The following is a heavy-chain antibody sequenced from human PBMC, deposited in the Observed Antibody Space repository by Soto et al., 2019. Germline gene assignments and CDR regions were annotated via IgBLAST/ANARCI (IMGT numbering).Heavy chain of an antibody. D-gene: IGHD1-1*01. V-gene: IGHV3-30-3*01. CDR1: GFTFSSYA. CDR2: ISYDGSNQ. Sequence: QVQLVESGGGVVQPGRSLRLSCAASGFTFSSYAMHWVRQAPGKGLEWVAVISYDGSNQYYADSVKGRFTISRDNSKNTLYLQMNSLRAEDTAVYYCARADSPSTSQLDYWGQGTLVTVSS. CDR3: ARADSPSTSQLDY. J-gene: IGHJ4*02.